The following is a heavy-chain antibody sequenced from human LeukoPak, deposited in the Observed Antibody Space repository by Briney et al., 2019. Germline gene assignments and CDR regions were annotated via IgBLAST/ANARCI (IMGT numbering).Heavy chain of an antibody. Sequence: GGSLRLSCAASGFTFSSYAMSGVRQAPGKGLEGVSAISGSGGSTYYADSVKGRFTISRDNSKNTLYLQMNSLRAEDTAVYYCAKDEGGGWYPYYWGRGTLVTVSS. CDR2: ISGSGGST. J-gene: IGHJ4*02. CDR3: AKDEGGGWYPYY. V-gene: IGHV3-23*01. D-gene: IGHD6-19*01. CDR1: GFTFSSYA.